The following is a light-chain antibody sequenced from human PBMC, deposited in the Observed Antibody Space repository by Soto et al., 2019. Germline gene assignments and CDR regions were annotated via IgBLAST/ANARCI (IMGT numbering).Light chain of an antibody. CDR1: SSDVGAYNY. J-gene: IGLJ1*01. CDR2: EVS. Sequence: QSALTQPPSASGSPGQSVAISCTGTSSDVGAYNYVAWYQQHPGKVPKLMIYEVSKRPSGVPDRFSGSKSGTTASLTVSVLQADDEADYYCSSYAGSDVFVFGTGTKVTVL. V-gene: IGLV2-8*01. CDR3: SSYAGSDVFV.